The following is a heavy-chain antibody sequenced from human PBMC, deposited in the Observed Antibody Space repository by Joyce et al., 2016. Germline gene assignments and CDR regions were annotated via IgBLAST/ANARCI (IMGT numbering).Heavy chain of an antibody. CDR2: IDPNSGGT. CDR1: GYIFTDSY. D-gene: IGHD3-10*01. Sequence: QVQLVQSGAEVKKPGASVKVSCKASGYIFTDSYLHWVRQAPGQRLEWMGWIDPNSGGTACAQRFRGRVTMTRDTSSNTVHMELSSLTSDDTAMYYCARGSGGIGWFDPWGQGTLVTVSS. CDR3: ARGSGGIGWFDP. J-gene: IGHJ5*02. V-gene: IGHV1-2*02.